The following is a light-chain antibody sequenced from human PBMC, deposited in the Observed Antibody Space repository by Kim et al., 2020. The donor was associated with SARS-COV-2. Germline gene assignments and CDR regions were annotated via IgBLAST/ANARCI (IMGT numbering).Light chain of an antibody. CDR1: TGAVTSGHY. CDR2: HTN. CDR3: LLSYGGSRV. V-gene: IGLV7-46*01. J-gene: IGLJ2*01. Sequence: QAMVTQEPSQTVSPGGTVTLTCGSSTGAVTSGHYSYWFQQKPGQAPKTLIYHTNNKLSWTPARFSGSLLGGKAALTLSGAQPEDEAEYYCLLSYGGSRVFGGGTQLTVL.